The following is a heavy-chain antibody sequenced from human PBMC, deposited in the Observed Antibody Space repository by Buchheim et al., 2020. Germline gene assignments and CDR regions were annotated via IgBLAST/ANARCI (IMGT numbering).Heavy chain of an antibody. CDR1: GFTFSSYA. CDR2: ISYDGSNK. J-gene: IGHJ6*02. D-gene: IGHD5-18*01. V-gene: IGHV3-30-3*01. CDR3: ARDGAKRGYSYGYVSHSDSGYYYYGMDV. Sequence: QVQLVESGGGVVQPGRSLRLSCAASGFTFSSYAMHWVRQAPGKGLEWVAVISYDGSNKYYADSVKGRFTISRDNSKNTLYLQMNSLRAEDTAVYYCARDGAKRGYSYGYVSHSDSGYYYYGMDVWGQGTT.